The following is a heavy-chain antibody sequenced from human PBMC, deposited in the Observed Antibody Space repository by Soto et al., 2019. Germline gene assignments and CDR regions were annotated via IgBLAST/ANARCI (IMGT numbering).Heavy chain of an antibody. CDR3: AKDKSTYAGTRHDY. J-gene: IGHJ4*02. V-gene: IGHV3-30*18. CDR1: GFTFSSYG. CDR2: ISYDGSNK. D-gene: IGHD6-13*01. Sequence: PGGSLRLSCAASGFTFSSYGMHWVRQAPGKGLEWVAVISYDGSNKYYADSVKGRFTISRDNSKNTLYLQMNSLRAEDTAVYYCAKDKSTYAGTRHDYWGQGTLVTVSS.